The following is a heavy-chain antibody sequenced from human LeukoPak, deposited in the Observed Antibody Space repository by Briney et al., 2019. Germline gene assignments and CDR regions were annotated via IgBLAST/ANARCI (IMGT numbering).Heavy chain of an antibody. V-gene: IGHV3-23*01. CDR1: GVTLSNYV. CDR3: AGNRGSGGYYFDY. Sequence: PGGSLRLSCAASGVTLSNYVMSWVRQAPGKGLEWVSVISGGGGNSNYADSVKGRFTISRDNSKNTLYLQVNSLRAEDTVVYYCAGNRGSGGYYFDYWGQGTLVTVSS. CDR2: ISGGGGNS. D-gene: IGHD3-10*01. J-gene: IGHJ4*02.